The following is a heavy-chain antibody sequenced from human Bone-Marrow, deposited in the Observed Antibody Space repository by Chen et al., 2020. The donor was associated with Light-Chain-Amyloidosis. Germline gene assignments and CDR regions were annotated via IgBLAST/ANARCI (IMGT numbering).Heavy chain of an antibody. V-gene: IGHV3-30*18. Sequence: QVQLVESGGGVVQPGKSLRLSCAASGFTFSTYGMHWVRQAPGKGLEWVALISYDGNNQYYSDSVKGRFTISRDNSKNTVYLQMNSLRLEDTALYYCAKDLQTYGDYDYYYYGLDVWGQGTAVTVSS. J-gene: IGHJ6*02. CDR1: GFTFSTYG. D-gene: IGHD4-17*01. CDR2: ISYDGNNQ. CDR3: AKDLQTYGDYDYYYYGLDV.